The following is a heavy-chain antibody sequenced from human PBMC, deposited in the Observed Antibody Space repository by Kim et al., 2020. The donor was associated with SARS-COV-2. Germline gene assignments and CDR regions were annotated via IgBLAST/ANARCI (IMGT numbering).Heavy chain of an antibody. Sequence: GGSLRLSCAASGFNFSHYDMHWVRQGPGKNFEWVSLISYDGSKTYYADSVQGRFTISRDNSKHILYLQMNSLRPEDTAVYFCAKGKVSGYYLEPLFNLWGQGTPVTVSS. CDR2: ISYDGSKT. D-gene: IGHD3-22*01. J-gene: IGHJ5*02. V-gene: IGHV3-30*18. CDR3: AKGKVSGYYLEPLFNL. CDR1: GFNFSHYD.